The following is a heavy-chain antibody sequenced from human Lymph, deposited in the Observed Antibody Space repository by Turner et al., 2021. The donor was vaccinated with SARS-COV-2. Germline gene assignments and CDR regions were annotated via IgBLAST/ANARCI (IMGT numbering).Heavy chain of an antibody. CDR2: MNPNSGNT. J-gene: IGHJ5*02. CDR3: ARGAQLTVWFDP. V-gene: IGHV1-8*01. CDR1: GYTFTSYD. D-gene: IGHD3-9*01. Sequence: QVPLVQSGAEVKKPGASVKVSRKASGYTFTSYDINWVRQSTGQGLEWMGWMNPNSGNTGYAQKFQSRVTMTRNTSMSTAYMELSSLRSEDTAVYYCARGAQLTVWFDPWGQGTLVTVSS.